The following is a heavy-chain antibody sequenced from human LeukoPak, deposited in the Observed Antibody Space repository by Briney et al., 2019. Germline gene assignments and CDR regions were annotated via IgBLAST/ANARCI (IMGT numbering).Heavy chain of an antibody. CDR2: FYYSGST. D-gene: IGHD6-19*01. CDR1: GGSINSSSSY. V-gene: IGHV4-39*07. J-gene: IGHJ5*02. Sequence: SETLSLTCTVSGGSINSSSSYWGWIRQPPGKGLQWIGSFYYSGSTFYNPSLKSRVTISVDTSKNQFSLKPTSVTAADTAVYYCARSQDSSGLDPWGQGTLVTVSS. CDR3: ARSQDSSGLDP.